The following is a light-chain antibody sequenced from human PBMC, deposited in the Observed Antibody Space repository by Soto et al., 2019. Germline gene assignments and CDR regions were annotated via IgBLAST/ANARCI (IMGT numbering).Light chain of an antibody. CDR2: AAS. CDR1: QAISTY. Sequence: DVQLTQSQCLLSASVGGRVTITCRASQAISTYLACYQQASGKAPKLLISAASTLQRGVPSRFSGSGSGTQFTHTISSLQPEDFATYYCQQLNAYPLTFGGGTKVDIK. J-gene: IGKJ4*01. V-gene: IGKV1-9*01. CDR3: QQLNAYPLT.